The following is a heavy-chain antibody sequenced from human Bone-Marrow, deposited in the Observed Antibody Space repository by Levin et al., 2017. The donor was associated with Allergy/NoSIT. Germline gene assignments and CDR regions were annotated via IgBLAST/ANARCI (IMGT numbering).Heavy chain of an antibody. CDR3: ARVVVPAAALPEHYYYYYGMDV. J-gene: IGHJ6*02. CDR1: GFTFSSYW. V-gene: IGHV3-74*01. CDR2: INSDGSST. D-gene: IGHD2-2*01. Sequence: GGSLRLSCAASGFTFSSYWMHWVRQAPGKGLVWVSRINSDGSSTSYADSVKGRFTISRDNAKNTLYLQMNSLRAEDTAVYYCARVVVPAAALPEHYYYYYGMDVWGQGTTVTVSS.